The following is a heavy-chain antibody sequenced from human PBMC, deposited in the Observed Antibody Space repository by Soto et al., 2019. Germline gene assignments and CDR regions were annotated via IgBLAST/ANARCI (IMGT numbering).Heavy chain of an antibody. CDR3: ARDWYYYDSSGYGLFVY. D-gene: IGHD3-22*01. CDR2: IIPIFGTA. J-gene: IGHJ4*02. V-gene: IGHV1-69*06. CDR1: GGTFSSYA. Sequence: VASVKVSCKASGGTFSSYAISWVRQAPGQGLEWMGGIIPIFGTANYAQKFQGRVTITADKSTSTAYMELSSLRSEDTAVYYCARDWYYYDSSGYGLFVYWGQGTLVTV.